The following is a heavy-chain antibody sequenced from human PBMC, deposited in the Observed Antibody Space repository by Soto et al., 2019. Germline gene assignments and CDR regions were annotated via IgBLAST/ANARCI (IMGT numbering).Heavy chain of an antibody. CDR2: IYYSGST. V-gene: IGHV4-30-4*01. D-gene: IGHD2-2*01. CDR3: VRGDPGAWSNTICSDAFDL. CDR1: GGSISSGDYY. J-gene: IGHJ3*01. Sequence: QVQLQESGPGLVKPSQTLSLTCTVSGGSISSGDYYWNWIRQPPGKGLEWIGSIYYSGSTYYSPSLKCRVTISVGTSKNQFSLQLSSMTAADTAVYYCVRGDPGAWSNTICSDAFDLWGRGAMVAVSS.